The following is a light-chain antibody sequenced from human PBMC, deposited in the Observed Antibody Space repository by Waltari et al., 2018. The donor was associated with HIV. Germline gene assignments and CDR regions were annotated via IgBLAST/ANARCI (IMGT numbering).Light chain of an antibody. CDR1: QTVSDNN. V-gene: IGKV3-20*01. Sequence: EIVLTQSPGTLSLSPGERATLSCRASQTVSDNNFAWYQQKPGQVPRLLIYGASSRATGIPDRFSGSASGTEFTLTISRLDPEDVAVYYCQQYDASGRFTFGPGTRLHIK. CDR2: GAS. CDR3: QQYDASGRFT. J-gene: IGKJ3*01.